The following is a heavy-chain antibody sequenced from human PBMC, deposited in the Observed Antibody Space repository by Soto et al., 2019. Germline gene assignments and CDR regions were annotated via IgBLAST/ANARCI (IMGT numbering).Heavy chain of an antibody. CDR1: GGTFSSYA. Sequence: SVKVSCKASGGTFSSYAISWVRQAPGQGLEWMGGIIPIFGTANYAQKFQGRVTITADESTSTAYMELSSLRSEDTAVYYCARGKGYYYDSRGLYGMDVWGQGTTVTVS. V-gene: IGHV1-69*13. CDR2: IIPIFGTA. J-gene: IGHJ6*02. D-gene: IGHD3-22*01. CDR3: ARGKGYYYDSRGLYGMDV.